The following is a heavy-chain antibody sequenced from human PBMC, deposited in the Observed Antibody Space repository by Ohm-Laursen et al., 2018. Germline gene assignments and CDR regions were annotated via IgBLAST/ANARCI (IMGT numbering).Heavy chain of an antibody. CDR3: ASSLSSYYYDSSGYYIDP. V-gene: IGHV3-9*01. J-gene: IGHJ5*02. D-gene: IGHD3-22*01. CDR1: GFTFDDYA. CDR2: ISWNSGSI. Sequence: SLRFSCSVSGFTFDDYAMHWVRQAPGKGLEWVSGISWNSGSIGYADSVKGRFTISRDNAKNTLYLQMNSLRAEDTAIYYCASSLSSYYYDSSGYYIDPWGQGTLVTVSS.